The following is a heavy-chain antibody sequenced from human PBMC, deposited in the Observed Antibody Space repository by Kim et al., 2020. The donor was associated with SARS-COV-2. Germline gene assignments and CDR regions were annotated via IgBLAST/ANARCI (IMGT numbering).Heavy chain of an antibody. Sequence: GGSLRLSCAASGFTFSSYGMHWVRQAPGKGLEWVAVISYDGSNKYYADSVKGRFTISRDNSKNTLYLQMNSLRAEDTAVYYCAKDRQGLWFGPEYGMDVWGQGTTVTVSS. CDR2: ISYDGSNK. D-gene: IGHD3-10*01. CDR1: GFTFSSYG. V-gene: IGHV3-30*18. J-gene: IGHJ6*02. CDR3: AKDRQGLWFGPEYGMDV.